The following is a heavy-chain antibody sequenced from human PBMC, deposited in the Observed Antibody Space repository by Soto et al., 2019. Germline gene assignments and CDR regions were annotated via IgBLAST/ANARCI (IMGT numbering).Heavy chain of an antibody. D-gene: IGHD3-10*01. CDR2: MYHSGTF. Sequence: PSETLSLTCAVSGGSLGVVGYSWSWIRQPPGGGLEWIGYMYHSGTFLKSPSLKSRLTMSLDMSKNQFSLTLNSMTAADTAVCYCARAQFYSGSGNYNNLMFDAWGQGIQVTVS. CDR1: GGSLGVVGYS. V-gene: IGHV4-30-2*01. CDR3: ARAQFYSGSGNYNNLMFDA. J-gene: IGHJ5*02.